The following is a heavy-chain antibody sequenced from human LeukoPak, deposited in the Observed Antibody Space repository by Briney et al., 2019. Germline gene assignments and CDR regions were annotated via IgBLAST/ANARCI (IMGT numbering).Heavy chain of an antibody. V-gene: IGHV4-39*01. J-gene: IGHJ4*02. Sequence: SETLSLTCAVSGDSISTSNSYWGWIRRPPGKGLEWVGSIYYSGNTYCNPSLKSRVTISVDTSKNQFSLKLTSLTAADTAVYYCARQTGVGLFILPGGQGTLVTVSS. CDR3: ARQTGVGLFILP. CDR2: IYYSGNT. D-gene: IGHD3-3*01. CDR1: GDSISTSNSY.